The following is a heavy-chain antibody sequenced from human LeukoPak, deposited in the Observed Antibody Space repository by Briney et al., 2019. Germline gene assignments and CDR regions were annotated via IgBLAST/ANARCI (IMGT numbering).Heavy chain of an antibody. CDR2: INGIGGST. CDR1: GFTFSTYA. V-gene: IGHV3-23*01. J-gene: IGHJ4*02. D-gene: IGHD5-12*01. CDR3: AKALGYSGYDFPDY. Sequence: PGGSLRLACAASGFTFSTYAMTWVRQAPGKGLEWVSGINGIGGSTYYAASVKGRFTISRDNSRNTLFLQMNSLRAEDTALYYCAKALGYSGYDFPDYWGQGTLVSVSS.